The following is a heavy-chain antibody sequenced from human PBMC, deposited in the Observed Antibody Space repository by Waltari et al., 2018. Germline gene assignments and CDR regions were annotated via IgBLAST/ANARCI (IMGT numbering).Heavy chain of an antibody. V-gene: IGHV1-2*02. Sequence: QVQLVQSGAEVKKPGASVTVSCTASGSTFTGYYMHWVRQAPGQGLEWMGWINPNSGGTNYAQKFQGRVTMTRDTSISTAYMELSRLRSDDTAVYYCHSGWIDYYYYGMDVWGQGTTVTVSS. J-gene: IGHJ6*02. CDR3: HSGWIDYYYYGMDV. CDR1: GSTFTGYY. CDR2: INPNSGGT. D-gene: IGHD6-19*01.